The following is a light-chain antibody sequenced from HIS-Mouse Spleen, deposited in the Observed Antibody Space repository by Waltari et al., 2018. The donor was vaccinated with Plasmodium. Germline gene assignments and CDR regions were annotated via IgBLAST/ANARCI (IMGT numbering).Light chain of an antibody. CDR3: QQYNNWSFT. J-gene: IGKJ3*01. V-gene: IGKV3-15*01. CDR1: QSVSSN. Sequence: EIVMTQSPATLSVSPGARATLSCRASQSVSSNLAWYQQKPGQAPRLLIYGASTRATGIPARFSGSGSGTEFTLTIGSLQSEDFAVYYCQQYNNWSFTFGPGTKVDI. CDR2: GAS.